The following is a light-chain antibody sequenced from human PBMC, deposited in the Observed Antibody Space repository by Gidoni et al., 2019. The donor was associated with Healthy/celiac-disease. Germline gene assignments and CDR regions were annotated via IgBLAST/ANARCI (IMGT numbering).Light chain of an antibody. CDR3: LLYYGGAIWV. V-gene: IGLV7-43*01. CDR2: STS. J-gene: IGLJ3*02. Sequence: TVVTQAPSLTVSPGGTVTPNCASRTGAVTSGYYPNWFQQKPGQAPRSPIYSTSKQHPWNPARFSGSLLGGKAALTLSGVQPEDEAEYYCLLYYGGAIWVFGGGTKLTVL. CDR1: TGAVTSGYY.